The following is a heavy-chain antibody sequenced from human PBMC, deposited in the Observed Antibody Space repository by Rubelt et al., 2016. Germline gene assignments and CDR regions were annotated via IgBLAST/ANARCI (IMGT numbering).Heavy chain of an antibody. D-gene: IGHD1-26*01. CDR3: ARDGSSDAPWYFDY. Sequence: QVQLQESGPGLVKPSETLSLTCTVSGGSISSYYWSWIRQPPGKGLEWIGYIYYSGSTNYNPSLKSRVTISVDTSKNQFSLKLSSVTAADTAVYYCARDGSSDAPWYFDYWGQGTLVTVSS. CDR1: GGSISSYY. V-gene: IGHV4-59*01. J-gene: IGHJ4*02. CDR2: IYYSGST.